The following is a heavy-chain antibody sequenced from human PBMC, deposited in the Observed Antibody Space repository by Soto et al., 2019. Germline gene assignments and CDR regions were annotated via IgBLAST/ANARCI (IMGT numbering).Heavy chain of an antibody. J-gene: IGHJ5*02. V-gene: IGHV3-23*01. CDR1: GFTFSSYA. CDR3: AKDTSRHYYYDSRGWFDH. Sequence: EVQLLESGGGLVQPGGSLRLSCAASGFTFSSYAMSWVRQAPGKGLEWVSAISGSGGSTYYADAVKGRFTISRDNSKTTLYLQMTSLRAEGTVVYYCAKDTSRHYYYDSRGWFDHWGQGTLVTVSS. D-gene: IGHD3-22*01. CDR2: ISGSGGST.